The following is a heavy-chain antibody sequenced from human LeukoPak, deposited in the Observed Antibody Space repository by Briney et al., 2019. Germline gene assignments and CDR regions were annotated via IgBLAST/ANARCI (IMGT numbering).Heavy chain of an antibody. CDR2: IKQDGSEK. CDR3: ARHVVAVGFDY. Sequence: GGSLRLSCAASGFTFSSYWMSWVRQAPGKGLEWVANIKQDGSEKYYVDSVKGRFTISRDNAQNSLYLQMSSLRAEDTAVYYCARHVVAVGFDYWGQGTLVTVSS. D-gene: IGHD3-22*01. CDR1: GFTFSSYW. J-gene: IGHJ4*02. V-gene: IGHV3-7*01.